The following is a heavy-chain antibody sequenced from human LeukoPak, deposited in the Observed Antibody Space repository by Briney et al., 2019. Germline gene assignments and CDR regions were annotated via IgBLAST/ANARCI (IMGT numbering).Heavy chain of an antibody. CDR2: IYYSGST. CDR1: GVSISSYY. D-gene: IGHD5-12*01. Sequence: SETLSLTCTVSGVSISSYYWSWIRQPPGKGLEWIGYIYYSGSTNYSPSLKSRVTISVDTSKNQFSLKLSSVTAADTAVYYCARGGASSGYFNWFDPWGQGTLVTVSS. V-gene: IGHV4-59*01. CDR3: ARGGASSGYFNWFDP. J-gene: IGHJ5*02.